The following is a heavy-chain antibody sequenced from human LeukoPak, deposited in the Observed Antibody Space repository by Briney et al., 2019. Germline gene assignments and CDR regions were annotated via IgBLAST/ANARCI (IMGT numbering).Heavy chain of an antibody. CDR1: GYTFTGYY. V-gene: IGHV1-2*02. D-gene: IGHD4-23*01. CDR2: INPNSGGT. J-gene: IGHJ4*02. CDR3: ARERRDYGGSYFDY. Sequence: RRASVKVSCKASGYTFTGYYMHWVRQAPGQGLEWMGWINPNSGGTNYAQKFQGRVTMTRDTSISTAYMELSRLRSDDTAVYYCARERRDYGGSYFDYWGQGTLVTVSS.